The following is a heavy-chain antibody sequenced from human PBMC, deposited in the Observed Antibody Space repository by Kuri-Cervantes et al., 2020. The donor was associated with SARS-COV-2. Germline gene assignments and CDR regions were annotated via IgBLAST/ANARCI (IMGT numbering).Heavy chain of an antibody. Sequence: GGSLRLSCASSGFTFSDYDMHWVRQAPVKGLEWVAVIWYDGRNTYYTGSVKGRFTISRDNFKNMLYLEVNSLSAEDTAVYYCARNHSMDVWGTGTAVTSP. CDR3: ARNHSMDV. CDR2: IWYDGRNT. V-gene: IGHV3-33*08. CDR1: GFTFSDYD. J-gene: IGHJ6*03.